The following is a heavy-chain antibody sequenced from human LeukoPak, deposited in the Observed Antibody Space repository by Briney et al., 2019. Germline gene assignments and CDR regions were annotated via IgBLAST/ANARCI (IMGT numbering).Heavy chain of an antibody. CDR3: AREGYSSSWFRWDYYGMDV. D-gene: IGHD6-13*01. V-gene: IGHV1-3*01. J-gene: IGHJ6*02. CDR1: GYTFTGYY. Sequence: ASVKVSCKASGYTFTGYYMHWVRQAPGQGLEWMGWINAGNGNTKYSQKFQGRVTTTRDTSASTAYMELSSLRSEDTAVYYCAREGYSSSWFRWDYYGMDVWGQGTTVTVSS. CDR2: INAGNGNT.